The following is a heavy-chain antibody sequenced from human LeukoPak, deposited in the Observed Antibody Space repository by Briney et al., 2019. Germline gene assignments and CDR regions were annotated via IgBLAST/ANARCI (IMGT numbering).Heavy chain of an antibody. D-gene: IGHD3-10*01. Sequence: GESLKISCQGSGYSFDNYWIAWVRQMPGKGLELMGVIYPADSDTKYRPSLQGQVTISADKSINTAYMQWSSLTASDTAIYYCARHTSALSHDFWGQGTLVTVSS. CDR3: ARHTSALSHDF. CDR2: IYPADSDT. V-gene: IGHV5-51*01. CDR1: GYSFDNYW. J-gene: IGHJ4*02.